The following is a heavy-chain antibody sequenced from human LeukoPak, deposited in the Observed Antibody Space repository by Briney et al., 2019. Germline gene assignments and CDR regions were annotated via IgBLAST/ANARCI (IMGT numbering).Heavy chain of an antibody. Sequence: GGSLRLSCAASGFTVSSNYMSWVRQAPGKGLEWISYISSDGYRIYYADSVKGRFTISRDNAKNSLYLQMNSLRTEDTAVYYCARGLPNYYGMDVWGQGTTVTVSS. J-gene: IGHJ6*02. V-gene: IGHV3-11*04. CDR1: GFTVSSNY. CDR3: ARGLPNYYGMDV. CDR2: ISSDGYRI.